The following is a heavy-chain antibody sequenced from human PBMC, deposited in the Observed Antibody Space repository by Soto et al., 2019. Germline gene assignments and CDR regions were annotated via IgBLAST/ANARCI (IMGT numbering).Heavy chain of an antibody. CDR3: ASENAYADPNSLVD. CDR1: GFTFSSYN. CDR2: ISSSSNYI. J-gene: IGHJ4*02. D-gene: IGHD1-1*01. Sequence: GGSLRLSCAASGFTFSSYNMNWVRQAPGKGLEWVSSISSSSNYIYYADSMKGRFTISRDNAKNSLYLQMNSLRAEDTAVYYCASENAYADPNSLVDWRQGTLVTVYS. V-gene: IGHV3-21*01.